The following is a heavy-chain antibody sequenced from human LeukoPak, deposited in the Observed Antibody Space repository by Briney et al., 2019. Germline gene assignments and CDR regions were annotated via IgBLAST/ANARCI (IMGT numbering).Heavy chain of an antibody. CDR1: GFTFDDYG. CDR3: ARGDGGYYPGDY. Sequence: GGSLRLSCAASGFTFDDYGISWVRQAPGKWLEWGSGINWNGGSTGYADSGKGRFTIPRDNAKNSLYLQMNSLRVEDTALYYCARGDGGYYPGDYWGQGTLVTVSS. CDR2: INWNGGST. V-gene: IGHV3-20*04. J-gene: IGHJ4*02. D-gene: IGHD3-22*01.